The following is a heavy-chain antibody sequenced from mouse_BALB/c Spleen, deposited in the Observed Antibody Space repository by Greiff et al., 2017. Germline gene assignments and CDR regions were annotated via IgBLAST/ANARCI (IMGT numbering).Heavy chain of an antibody. CDR1: GFSLTGYG. J-gene: IGHJ4*01. Sequence: VQLQESGPGLVAPSQSLSITCTVSGFSLTGYGVNWVRQPPGKGLEWLGMIWGDGSTDYNSALKSRLSISKDNSKSQVFLKMNSLQTDDTARYYCARDKSQYYYAMDYWGQGTSVTVSS. CDR3: ARDKSQYYYAMDY. CDR2: IWGDGST. V-gene: IGHV2-6-7*01.